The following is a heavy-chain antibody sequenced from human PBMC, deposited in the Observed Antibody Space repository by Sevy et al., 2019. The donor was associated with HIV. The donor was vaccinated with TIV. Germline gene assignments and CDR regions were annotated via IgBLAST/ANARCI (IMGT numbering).Heavy chain of an antibody. J-gene: IGHJ6*02. CDR2: ISYHGRDK. D-gene: IGHD3-9*01. V-gene: IGHV3-30*18. CDR3: AKDFTGYNGMDV. CDR1: GFTFTTSG. Sequence: GGSLRLSCVVSGFTFTTSGMHWVRQAPGKGLEWVAVISYHGRDKFYADSVKGRFTISRDNSENILYLHMYSLRIEDTAVYYCAKDFTGYNGMDVWGQGTMVTVSS.